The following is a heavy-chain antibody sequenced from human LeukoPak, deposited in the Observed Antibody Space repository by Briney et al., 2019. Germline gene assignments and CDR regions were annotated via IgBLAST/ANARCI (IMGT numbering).Heavy chain of an antibody. CDR3: AKGKAATIDY. J-gene: IGHJ4*02. CDR1: GFTFSSYA. V-gene: IGHV3-23*01. CDR2: ISGSDAGT. Sequence: GGSLRLSCAASGFTFSSYAMSWVRQIPGKGLEWVSAISGSDAGTYYADSVKGRFTISRDNSKNTLYLQMNRLRAEDTALYYCAKGKAATIDYWGQGTLVTVSS. D-gene: IGHD2-15*01.